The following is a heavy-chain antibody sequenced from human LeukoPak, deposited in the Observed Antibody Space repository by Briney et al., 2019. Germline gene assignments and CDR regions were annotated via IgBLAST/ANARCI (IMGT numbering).Heavy chain of an antibody. Sequence: GGSLRLSCAASGFTFSNAWMSWVRQAPGKGLEWVCRIKSKTDGGTTDYAAPVKGRFTISRDDSTNTLSLQMNSLKTEDTAVYYCTTVGQQLTPHWGQGALVTVSS. V-gene: IGHV3-15*01. CDR1: GFTFSNAW. CDR3: TTVGQQLTPH. D-gene: IGHD6-13*01. CDR2: IKSKTDGGTT. J-gene: IGHJ4*02.